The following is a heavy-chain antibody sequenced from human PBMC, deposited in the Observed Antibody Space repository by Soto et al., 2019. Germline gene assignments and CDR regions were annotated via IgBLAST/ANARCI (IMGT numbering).Heavy chain of an antibody. CDR1: GGTFGSNA. V-gene: IGHV1-18*01. CDR2: ISAYNGNT. J-gene: IGHJ4*02. D-gene: IGHD3-10*01. CDR3: AREMVRGVGSDY. Sequence: ASVKVSCKASGGTFGSNAISWVRQAPGQGLEWMGRISAYNGNTKNAQKLQGRVTMTTDTSTSTAYMELRSLRSEDTAVFYCAREMVRGVGSDYWGQGTLVTAPQ.